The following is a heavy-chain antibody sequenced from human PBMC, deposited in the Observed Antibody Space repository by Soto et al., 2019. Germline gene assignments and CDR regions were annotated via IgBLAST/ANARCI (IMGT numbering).Heavy chain of an antibody. V-gene: IGHV4-4*07. D-gene: IGHD3-3*01. CDR2: IYTSGST. CDR1: GGSIRSYY. J-gene: IGHJ4*02. CDR3: ARARDFWSGYSFDY. Sequence: ETLSLTCTVSGGSIRSYYWSWIRQPAGKGLEWIGRIYTSGSTNYNPSLKSRVTMSVDTSKNQFSLKLSSVTAADTAVYYCARARDFWSGYSFDYWGQGTLVTVS.